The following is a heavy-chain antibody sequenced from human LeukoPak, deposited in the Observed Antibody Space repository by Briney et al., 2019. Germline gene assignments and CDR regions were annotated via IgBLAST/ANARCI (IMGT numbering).Heavy chain of an antibody. CDR3: ARVWLGKIYYDSSGYPLLDAFDI. J-gene: IGHJ3*02. D-gene: IGHD3-22*01. V-gene: IGHV1-46*01. CDR2: INPSGGST. Sequence: ASVKVSCKASGYTFTSYYMHWVRQAPGQGLEWMGIINPSGGSTSYAQKFQGRVTMTRDTSTSTVYMELSSLRSEDTAVYYCARVWLGKIYYDSSGYPLLDAFDIWGQGTMVTVSS. CDR1: GYTFTSYY.